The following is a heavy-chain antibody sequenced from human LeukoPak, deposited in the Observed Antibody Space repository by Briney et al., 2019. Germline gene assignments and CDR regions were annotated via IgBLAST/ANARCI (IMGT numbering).Heavy chain of an antibody. D-gene: IGHD5-18*01. V-gene: IGHV3-48*02. CDR2: ISSSGSTI. CDR1: GFTFSSYA. CDR3: ARDLEGYLGYGFDY. Sequence: GGSLRLSCVASGFTFSSYAMSWVRQAPGKGLEWVSYISSSGSTIYYADSVKGRFTISRDNAKNSLYLQMSSLRDEDTAVYYCARDLEGYLGYGFDYWGQGTLVTVSS. J-gene: IGHJ4*02.